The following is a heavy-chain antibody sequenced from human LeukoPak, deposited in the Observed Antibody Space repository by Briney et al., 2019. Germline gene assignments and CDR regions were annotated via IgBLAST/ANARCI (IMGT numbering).Heavy chain of an antibody. CDR2: INHSGST. D-gene: IGHD3-22*01. V-gene: IGHV4-34*01. Sequence: SETLSLTCAVYGGSFSGYYWSWIRQPPGKGLEWIGEINHSGSTNYNPSLKSRVTISVDTSKNQFSLKLSSVTAADTAVYYCARTLTYYDSSGSSSYFDYWGQGTLVTVSS. J-gene: IGHJ4*02. CDR3: ARTLTYYDSSGSSSYFDY. CDR1: GGSFSGYY.